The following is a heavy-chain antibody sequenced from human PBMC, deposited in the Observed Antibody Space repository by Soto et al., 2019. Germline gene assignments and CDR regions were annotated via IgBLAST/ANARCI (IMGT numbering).Heavy chain of an antibody. V-gene: IGHV3-23*01. CDR2: ISGSGGST. Sequence: GGSLRLSCAASGFTFSSYAMSWVRQAPGKGLEWVSAISGSGGSTYYADSVKGRFTISRDNSKNTLYLQMNRLRAEDTPVYYCAKVGGYYGSGSYLYYYYGMDVWGQGTTVTVSS. D-gene: IGHD3-10*01. CDR3: AKVGGYYGSGSYLYYYYGMDV. J-gene: IGHJ6*02. CDR1: GFTFSSYA.